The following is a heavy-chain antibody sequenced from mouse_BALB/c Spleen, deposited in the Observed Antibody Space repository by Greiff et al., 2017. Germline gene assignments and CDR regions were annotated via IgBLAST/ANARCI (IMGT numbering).Heavy chain of an antibody. CDR1: GYSITSDYA. CDR3: ARYDDGYYGYAIDY. Sequence: EVKLQESGPGLVKPSQSLSLTCTVTGYSITSDYAWNWIRQFPGNKLEWMGYISYSGSTSYNPSLKSRISITRDTSKNQFFLQLNSVTTEDTATYYCARYDDGYYGYAIDYWGQGTSVTVSS. D-gene: IGHD2-3*01. V-gene: IGHV3-2*02. J-gene: IGHJ4*01. CDR2: ISYSGST.